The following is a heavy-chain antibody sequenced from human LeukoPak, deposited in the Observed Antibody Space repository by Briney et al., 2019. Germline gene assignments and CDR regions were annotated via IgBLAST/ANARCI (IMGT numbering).Heavy chain of an antibody. CDR1: GFTFSSYT. V-gene: IGHV3-21*06. J-gene: IGHJ6*03. D-gene: IGHD2-2*01. Sequence: GGSLRLSCAASGFTFSSYTMNWVRQAPGKGLEWVSSISSSSSYIYYADSVKGRFTISRNNAKNSLYLQMNSLRAEDTAVYYCARDPWTSSHYMDVWGKGTTVTVSS. CDR3: ARDPWTSSHYMDV. CDR2: ISSSSSYI.